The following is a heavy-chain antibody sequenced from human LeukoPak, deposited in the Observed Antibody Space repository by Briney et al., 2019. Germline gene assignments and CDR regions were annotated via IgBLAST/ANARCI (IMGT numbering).Heavy chain of an antibody. D-gene: IGHD2-2*01. V-gene: IGHV3-30-3*01. J-gene: IGHJ4*02. CDR3: ARGDVVVPAAFDY. CDR2: ISYDGSNK. CDR1: GFSFSSYA. Sequence: GGSLRLSCAASGFSFSSYAMHWVRQPPGKGLEWVAVISYDGSNKNYADSVKGRFTISRDNSKNTLYLQMNSLRVEDMAVYYCARGDVVVPAAFDYWGQGTLVTVSS.